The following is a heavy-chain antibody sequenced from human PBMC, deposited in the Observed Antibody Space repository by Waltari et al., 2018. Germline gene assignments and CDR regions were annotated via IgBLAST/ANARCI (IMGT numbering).Heavy chain of an antibody. D-gene: IGHD3-22*01. V-gene: IGHV4-39*01. Sequence: QLQLQESGPGLVKPSETLSLTCPVPAEFISGSSSYWALIRQPPGKELEWIGSIYYSGTTYYNPSAESRVTISVDTSNNQFSLTLSSVTASDTAVYYCARTGLVGYYPYWGQGTLVTVSS. CDR2: IYYSGTT. J-gene: IGHJ4*02. CDR3: ARTGLVGYYPY. CDR1: AEFISGSSSY.